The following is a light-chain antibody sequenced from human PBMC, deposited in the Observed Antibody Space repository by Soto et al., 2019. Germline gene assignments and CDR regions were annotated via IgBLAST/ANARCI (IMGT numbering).Light chain of an antibody. J-gene: IGLJ3*02. CDR1: STDVGAYDY. CDR2: EVS. CDR3: SSYTTSSTWV. Sequence: QSALTQPASVSGSPGHAITISCTGTSTDVGAYDYVSWYQQHPGKAPQFMLYEVSNRPSGLANRFSGSKSGNTAALTISGLQAEDEADYYCSSYTTSSTWVFGGGTKVTVL. V-gene: IGLV2-14*01.